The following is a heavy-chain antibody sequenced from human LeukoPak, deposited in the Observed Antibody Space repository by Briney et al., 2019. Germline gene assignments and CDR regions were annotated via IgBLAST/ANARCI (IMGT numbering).Heavy chain of an antibody. CDR1: GDSISGSF. CDR3: AREVRVSGYFEY. Sequence: SETLSLTCTVSGDSISGSFWSWIRQPPGKGLEWIGFFYDSESIQYNPSLKSRVTISADSSKNQFSLRLSSVTAEDTAVYYCAREVRVSGYFEYWGQGTLVTVSS. V-gene: IGHV4-59*01. J-gene: IGHJ4*02. D-gene: IGHD6-19*01. CDR2: FYDSESI.